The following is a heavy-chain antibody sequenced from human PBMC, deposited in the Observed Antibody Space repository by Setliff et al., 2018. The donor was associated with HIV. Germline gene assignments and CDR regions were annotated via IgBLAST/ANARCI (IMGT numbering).Heavy chain of an antibody. J-gene: IGHJ3*02. V-gene: IGHV1-69*10. Sequence: SVKVSCKASGGTFSSYAISWMRQAPGQGLEWMGGIIPILGIANYAQKFQGRVTITTDESTSTAYMELSSLRSEDTAVYYCARGVNYYDSSGYAPDAFDIWGQGTMVTVSS. D-gene: IGHD3-22*01. CDR3: ARGVNYYDSSGYAPDAFDI. CDR2: IIPILGIA. CDR1: GGTFSSYA.